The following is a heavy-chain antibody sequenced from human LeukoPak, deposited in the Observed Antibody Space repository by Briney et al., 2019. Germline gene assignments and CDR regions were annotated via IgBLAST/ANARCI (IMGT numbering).Heavy chain of an antibody. CDR2: IYGDGSGT. CDR1: GFTFRDYW. Sequence: GGSLRLSCVVSGFTFRDYWMHWVRQAPGKGLVWVSRIYGDGSGTAYADSVKGRFTISRDNAKNTLYLQVNSLRAEDTAVYYCAREPLKYFDSYYGLDVWGQGTTVTVSS. CDR3: AREPLKYFDSYYGLDV. J-gene: IGHJ6*02. V-gene: IGHV3-74*01. D-gene: IGHD3-9*01.